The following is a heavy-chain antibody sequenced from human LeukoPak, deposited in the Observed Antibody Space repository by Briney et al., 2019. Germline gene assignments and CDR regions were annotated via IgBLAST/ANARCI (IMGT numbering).Heavy chain of an antibody. V-gene: IGHV1-24*01. CDR3: ATLPYYDFWSGYQLEDY. Sequence: ASVKVSCKVSGYTLTELSMHWVRQAPGKGLEWMGGFDPEDGETICAQKFQGRVTMTEDTSTDTAYMELSSLRSEDTAVYYCATLPYYDFWSGYQLEDYWGQGTLVTVSS. D-gene: IGHD3-3*01. CDR2: FDPEDGET. J-gene: IGHJ4*02. CDR1: GYTLTELS.